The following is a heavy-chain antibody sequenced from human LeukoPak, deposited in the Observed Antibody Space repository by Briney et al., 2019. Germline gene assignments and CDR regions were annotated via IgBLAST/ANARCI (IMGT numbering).Heavy chain of an antibody. CDR2: IKQDGSEK. D-gene: IGHD6-19*01. CDR3: ARGRLPSGWETDAFDI. J-gene: IGHJ3*02. Sequence: GGSLRLSCAASGLTFSSYWMSWVRQAPGKGLEWVANIKQDGSEKYYVDSVKGRFTISRDNAKNSLYLQMNSLRAEDTAVYYCARGRLPSGWETDAFDIWGQGTMVTVSS. CDR1: GLTFSSYW. V-gene: IGHV3-7*01.